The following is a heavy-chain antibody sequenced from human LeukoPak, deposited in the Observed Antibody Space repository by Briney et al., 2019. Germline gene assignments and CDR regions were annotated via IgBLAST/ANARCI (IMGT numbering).Heavy chain of an antibody. J-gene: IGHJ5*02. V-gene: IGHV4-39*01. D-gene: IGHD1-26*01. Sequence: SETLSLTCTVSGGSISSSSYSWDWIRQPPGKGLESIVSINYSGSTYYNPSLKSRVTISVDTSKNQFSLILTSVTAPDTAVYYCARRHSGSYYAKHWFDPWGQGTLVTVSS. CDR2: INYSGST. CDR1: GGSISSSSYS. CDR3: ARRHSGSYYAKHWFDP.